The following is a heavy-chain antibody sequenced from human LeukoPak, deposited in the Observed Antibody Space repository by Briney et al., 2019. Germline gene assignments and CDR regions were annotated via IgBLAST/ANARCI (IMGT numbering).Heavy chain of an antibody. CDR2: ISAYNGNT. Sequence: ASVKVSCKASGYTFTGYYMHWVRQAPGQGLEWMGWISAYNGNTNYAQKLQGRVTMTTDTSTSTAYMELRSLRSDDTAVYYCARGRTELYYFDYWGQGTLVTVSS. CDR1: GYTFTGYY. D-gene: IGHD2-15*01. J-gene: IGHJ4*02. V-gene: IGHV1-18*04. CDR3: ARGRTELYYFDY.